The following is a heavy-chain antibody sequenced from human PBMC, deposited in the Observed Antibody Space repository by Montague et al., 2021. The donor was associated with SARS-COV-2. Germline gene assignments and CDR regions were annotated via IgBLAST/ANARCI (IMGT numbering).Heavy chain of an antibody. CDR2: IYYSGST. CDR1: RGSISSSSYY. D-gene: IGHD3-3*01. J-gene: IGHJ6*02. V-gene: IGHV4-39*01. CDR3: ARQGMAGITIFGVVLPNCGGDV. Sequence: SETLSLTCTVSRGSISSSSYYWGWIRQSPGKGLEWLGSIYYSGSTYYNPSLKSRVSISVDTSKNQFSLKLSSVTAADTAVYYCARQGMAGITIFGVVLPNCGGDVWGQGTTVTVSS.